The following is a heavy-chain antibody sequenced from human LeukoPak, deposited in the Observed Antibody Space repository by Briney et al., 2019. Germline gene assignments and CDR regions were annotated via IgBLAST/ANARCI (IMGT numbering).Heavy chain of an antibody. V-gene: IGHV3-11*01. J-gene: IGHJ3*02. CDR2: IYFTGDVI. CDR1: VFPFKDYH. CDR3: ARDDMLERPSFDI. D-gene: IGHD1-1*01. Sequence: PGGSLRLSCAASVFPFKDYHMSWISEARGKGWEGGSYIYFTGDVIYYADSVKGRFTISRDNAKNSLYLQMNSLKAEDTAVYYCARDDMLERPSFDIWGQGTVVTVSS.